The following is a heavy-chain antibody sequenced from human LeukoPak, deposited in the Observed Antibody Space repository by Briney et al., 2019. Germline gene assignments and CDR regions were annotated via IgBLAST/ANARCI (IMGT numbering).Heavy chain of an antibody. Sequence: GGSLRLSCAASGFTFSSYAMHWVRQAPGKGLEWVAVISYDGSNKYYADSVKGRFTISRDNSKNTLYLQMNSLRAEDTAVYYCASSSSKKSAFDIWGQGTMVTVSS. CDR1: GFTFSSYA. CDR2: ISYDGSNK. D-gene: IGHD6-6*01. CDR3: ASSSSKKSAFDI. J-gene: IGHJ3*02. V-gene: IGHV3-30-3*01.